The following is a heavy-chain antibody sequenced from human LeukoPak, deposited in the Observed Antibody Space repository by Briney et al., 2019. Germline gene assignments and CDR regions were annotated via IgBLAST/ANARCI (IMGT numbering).Heavy chain of an antibody. CDR2: INPNSGGT. V-gene: IGHV1-2*02. D-gene: IGHD6-19*01. CDR3: ARGSRHTRPRIAVAGIDY. Sequence: APVKVSCKASGYTFTGYYMHWVRQAPGQGLEWTGWINPNSGGTNYAQRFQGRVTMTRDTSISTAYMELSRLRSDDTAVYYCARGSRHTRPRIAVAGIDYWGQGTLVTVSS. CDR1: GYTFTGYY. J-gene: IGHJ4*02.